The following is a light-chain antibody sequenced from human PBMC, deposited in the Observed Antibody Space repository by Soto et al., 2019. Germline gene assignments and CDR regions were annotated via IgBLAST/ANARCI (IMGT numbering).Light chain of an antibody. Sequence: DIQMTQSPSTLSASVGDIVTITCRASQSINNWLAWYQQKPGKAPKLLISKASNLKSGVPSRFSGTGSGTEFTLTISSLQPDDFASYYCQQYDSYPFTFGGGTKVEI. CDR3: QQYDSYPFT. CDR1: QSINNW. V-gene: IGKV1-5*03. J-gene: IGKJ4*01. CDR2: KAS.